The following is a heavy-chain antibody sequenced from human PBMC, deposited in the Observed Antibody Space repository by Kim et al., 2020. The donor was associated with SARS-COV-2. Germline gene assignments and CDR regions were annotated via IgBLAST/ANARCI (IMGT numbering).Heavy chain of an antibody. J-gene: IGHJ4*02. CDR2: IYYSGST. D-gene: IGHD4-17*01. V-gene: IGHV4-31*03. Sequence: SETLSLTCTVSGGSISSGGYYWSWIRQHPGKGLEWIGYIYYSGSTYYNPSLKSRVTISVDTSKNQFSLKLSSVTAADTAVYYCARANDYGDYTGYLKYYFDYWGQGTLVTVSS. CDR1: GGSISSGGYY. CDR3: ARANDYGDYTGYLKYYFDY.